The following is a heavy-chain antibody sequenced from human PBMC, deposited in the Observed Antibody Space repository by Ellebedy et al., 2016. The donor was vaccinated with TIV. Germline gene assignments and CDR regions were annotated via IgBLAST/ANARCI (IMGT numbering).Heavy chain of an antibody. CDR3: ARDAMIWIFDS. J-gene: IGHJ4*02. V-gene: IGHV3-69-1*01. D-gene: IGHD3-22*01. CDR1: GFTFTSSS. Sequence: GESLKISCAASGFTFTSSSINWVCQPPGTALDWTSYTSKSDTTYYADSVRGRFTISRDNAKRSLYLQMNSLRLEDTAVYYCARDAMIWIFDSWGQGTLVTVSS. CDR2: TSKSDTT.